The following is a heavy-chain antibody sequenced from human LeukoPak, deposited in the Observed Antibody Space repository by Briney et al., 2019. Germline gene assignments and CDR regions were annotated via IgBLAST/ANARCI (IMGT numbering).Heavy chain of an antibody. CDR2: ISGHNGNR. Sequence: ASVKVSCKASGYTFTSYGISWVRQAPGQGLEWMGWISGHNGNRNYAQKLQGRVTMTTDTSTSTAYMEERSLRSDDTAVYYCGRQCSSTSCYWDYFDYWGQGTLVTVSS. CDR1: GYTFTSYG. J-gene: IGHJ4*02. CDR3: GRQCSSTSCYWDYFDY. D-gene: IGHD2-2*01. V-gene: IGHV1-18*01.